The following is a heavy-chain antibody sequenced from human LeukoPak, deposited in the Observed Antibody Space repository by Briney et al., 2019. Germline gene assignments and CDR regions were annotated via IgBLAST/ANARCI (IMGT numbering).Heavy chain of an antibody. D-gene: IGHD3-22*01. V-gene: IGHV1-18*01. CDR1: GYTFTSYG. J-gene: IGHJ4*02. CDR3: ARLPLYYYDSSGPQDY. Sequence: ASVKVSCKTSGYTFTSYGISWVRQAPGQGLEWMGWISAYNGNTNYAQKLQGRVTMTTDTSTSTAYMELRRLRSDDTAVYYCARLPLYYYDSSGPQDYWGQGTQVTVSS. CDR2: ISAYNGNT.